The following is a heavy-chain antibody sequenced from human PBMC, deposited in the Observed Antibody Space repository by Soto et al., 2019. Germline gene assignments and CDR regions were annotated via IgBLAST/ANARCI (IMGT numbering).Heavy chain of an antibody. CDR1: GGSISSGGYY. CDR2: INHSGST. D-gene: IGHD2-8*01. Sequence: PSETLSLTCAVSGGSISSGGYYWSWIRQPPGKGLEWIGEINHSGSTNYNPSLKSRVTISVDTSKNQFSLKLSSVTAADTAVYYCARRADVWTYYYYRMDVWGQGTTVTVSS. V-gene: IGHV4-34*01. J-gene: IGHJ6*02. CDR3: ARRADVWTYYYYRMDV.